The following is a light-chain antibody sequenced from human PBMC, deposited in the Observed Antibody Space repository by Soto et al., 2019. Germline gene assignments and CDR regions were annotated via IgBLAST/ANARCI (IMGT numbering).Light chain of an antibody. J-gene: IGKJ2*01. CDR1: QSVSSSY. CDR3: QHYGNSPPYT. CDR2: CAS. Sequence: EIVLTQSPGTLSLSPGERATLSCRASQSVSSSYLAWYQQKPGQAPRLLIYCASSRATGIPDRFSGSGSGTDFTLTISRLEPEDFAVYYCQHYGNSPPYTFGQGTKLEIK. V-gene: IGKV3-20*01.